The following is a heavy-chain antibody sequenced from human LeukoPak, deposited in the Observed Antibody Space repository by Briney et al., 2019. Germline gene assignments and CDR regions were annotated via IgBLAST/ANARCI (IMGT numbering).Heavy chain of an antibody. CDR1: GFTFGNYA. D-gene: IGHD5-18*01. J-gene: IGHJ4*02. Sequence: GGSLRLSCEASGFTFGNYAMNWVRQAPGKGLEWVSTISGTGSSTYYADSVKGRFTISRDNSKNTLYLQMNSLRAEDTAVYYCAKLGSGYSYGYIDYWGQGTLVTVSS. CDR3: AKLGSGYSYGYIDY. V-gene: IGHV3-23*01. CDR2: ISGTGSST.